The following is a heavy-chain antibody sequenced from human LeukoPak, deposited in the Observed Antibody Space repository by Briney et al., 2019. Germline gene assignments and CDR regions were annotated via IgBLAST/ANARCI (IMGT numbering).Heavy chain of an antibody. CDR1: GFTFSNLW. CDR2: IKQDGSEK. V-gene: IGHV3-7*01. D-gene: IGHD3-22*01. J-gene: IGHJ4*02. Sequence: GGSLRLSCAASGFTFSNLWMSWVRQAPGKGLKWVANIKQDGSEKYYIDSVKGRFTISRDTSKNTPYLQMNSLRAEDTTVYYCARAAYDNSGYLTLWGQGTLVTVSS. CDR3: ARAAYDNSGYLTL.